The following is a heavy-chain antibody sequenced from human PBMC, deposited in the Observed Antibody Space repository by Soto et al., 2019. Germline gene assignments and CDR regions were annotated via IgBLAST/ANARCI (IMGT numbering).Heavy chain of an antibody. D-gene: IGHD5-12*01. J-gene: IGHJ3*02. Sequence: SETLSLTCTVSGGSISSSSYYWGWIRQPPGKGLEWIGSIYYSGSTYYNPSLKSRVTISVDTPKNQFSLKLSSVTAADTAVYYCARPRDGYNDAFDIWGQGTMVTVSS. V-gene: IGHV4-39*01. CDR2: IYYSGST. CDR1: GGSISSSSYY. CDR3: ARPRDGYNDAFDI.